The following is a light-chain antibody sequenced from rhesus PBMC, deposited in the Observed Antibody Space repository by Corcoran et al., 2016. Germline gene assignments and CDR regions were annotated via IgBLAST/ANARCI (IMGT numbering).Light chain of an antibody. Sequence: DIVMTQTPLSLPVTLGEPASISCRSSQSLLSSNGYTYFHWYLQKPGQSPQLLIYYGSNRASRVPHRFSGSGSGTDLMLKSSRVEAEDVGVYYCMQTLQTPRTFGQGTKVEIK. V-gene: IGKV2-60*01. CDR3: MQTLQTPRT. CDR2: YGS. J-gene: IGKJ1*01. CDR1: QSLLSSNGYTY.